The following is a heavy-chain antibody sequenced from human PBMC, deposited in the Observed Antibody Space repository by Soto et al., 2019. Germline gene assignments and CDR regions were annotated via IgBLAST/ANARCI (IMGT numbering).Heavy chain of an antibody. CDR3: ARGPVHCSSTTCARGYFDY. J-gene: IGHJ4*02. V-gene: IGHV4-34*01. Sequence: SETLSLTCAVYGGSFSGYYWSWIRQPPGKGLEWIGEINHSGSTNYNPSLKSRVTISVDTSKNHFSLKLSSVTAADTAVYYCARGPVHCSSTTCARGYFDYWGQGTLVTVSS. CDR2: INHSGST. CDR1: GGSFSGYY. D-gene: IGHD2-2*01.